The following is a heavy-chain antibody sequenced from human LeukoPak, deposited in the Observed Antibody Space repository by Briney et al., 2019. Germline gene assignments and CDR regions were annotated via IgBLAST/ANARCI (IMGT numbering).Heavy chain of an antibody. CDR3: ARAPRDYYDSSGYYPREYYFDY. V-gene: IGHV4-39*07. J-gene: IGHJ4*02. CDR2: IFHNGRT. CDR1: DDSICNSLYY. Sequence: PSETLSLTYTVSDDSICNSLYYWGWIRQPPGKGLEWMPSIFHNGRTYYSSSLTSRVTISVDTSKTQFSLKLSSVTAADTAVYYCARAPRDYYDSSGYYPREYYFDYWGQGTLVTVSS. D-gene: IGHD3-22*01.